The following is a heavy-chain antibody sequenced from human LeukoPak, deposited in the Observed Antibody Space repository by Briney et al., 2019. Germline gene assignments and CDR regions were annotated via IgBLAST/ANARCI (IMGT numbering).Heavy chain of an antibody. CDR3: ARDLGGRSGSLDY. Sequence: ASVEVPCKASGYTFTSYYMHWVRQAPGQGLEWMGIINPSGVTTIYAQKFQGRVTVTRDTSTSTVYMELSSLRSEDTAVYYCARDLGGRSGSLDYWGQGTLVTVSS. D-gene: IGHD3-22*01. CDR2: INPSGVTT. J-gene: IGHJ4*02. CDR1: GYTFTSYY. V-gene: IGHV1-46*01.